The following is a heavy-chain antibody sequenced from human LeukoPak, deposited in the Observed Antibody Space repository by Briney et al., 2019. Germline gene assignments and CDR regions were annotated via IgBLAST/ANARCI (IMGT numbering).Heavy chain of an antibody. CDR2: INHRGDT. CDR1: GESFRGFY. Sequence: PSETLSLTCAVYGESFRGFYWTWIRQSPGKGLEWIGEINHRGDTKYNPSLKSRVTISVDTSKNQFSLKLSSVTAADTAVYYCAGHSSGWYNEDYWGQGTLVTVSS. V-gene: IGHV4-34*01. J-gene: IGHJ4*02. D-gene: IGHD6-19*01. CDR3: AGHSSGWYNEDY.